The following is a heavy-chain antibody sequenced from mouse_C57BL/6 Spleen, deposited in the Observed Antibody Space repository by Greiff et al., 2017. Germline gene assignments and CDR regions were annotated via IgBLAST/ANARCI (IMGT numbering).Heavy chain of an antibody. CDR2: IDPETGGT. CDR3: TRGGDDYFDY. J-gene: IGHJ2*01. D-gene: IGHD3-3*01. Sequence: QVQLKESGAELVRPGASVTLSCKASGYTFTDYEMHWVKQTPVHGLEWIGAIDPETGGTAYNQKFKGKAILTADKSSSTAYMELRSLTSEDSAVYYCTRGGDDYFDYWGQGTTLTVSS. CDR1: GYTFTDYE. V-gene: IGHV1-15*01.